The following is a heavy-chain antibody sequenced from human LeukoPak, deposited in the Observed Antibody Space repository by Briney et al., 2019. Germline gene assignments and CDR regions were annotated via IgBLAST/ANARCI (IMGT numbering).Heavy chain of an antibody. V-gene: IGHV4-34*01. CDR3: ARLKRDMVRGVRYYYYYMDV. CDR2: INHSGST. D-gene: IGHD3-10*01. J-gene: IGHJ6*03. Sequence: PSETLSLTCAVYGGSFSGYYWSWIRQPPGKGLDWIGEINHSGSTNYNPSLKSRVTISVDTSKNQFSLKLSSVTAADTAVYYCARLKRDMVRGVRYYYYYMDVWGKGTTVTISS. CDR1: GGSFSGYY.